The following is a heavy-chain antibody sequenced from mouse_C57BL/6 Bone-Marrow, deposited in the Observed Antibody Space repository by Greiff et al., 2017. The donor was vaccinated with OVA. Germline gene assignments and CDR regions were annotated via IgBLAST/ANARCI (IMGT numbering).Heavy chain of an antibody. D-gene: IGHD2-4*01. V-gene: IGHV1-50*01. CDR1: GYTFTSYW. Sequence: VQLQQPGAELVKPGASVKLSCKASGYTFTSYWMQWVKQRPGQGLEWIGEIDPSDSYTNYNQKFKGKATLTVDTSSSTAYMQRSSLTSEDSAVYYCRALRPGVDYWGQGTTLTVSS. J-gene: IGHJ2*01. CDR3: RALRPGVDY. CDR2: IDPSDSYT.